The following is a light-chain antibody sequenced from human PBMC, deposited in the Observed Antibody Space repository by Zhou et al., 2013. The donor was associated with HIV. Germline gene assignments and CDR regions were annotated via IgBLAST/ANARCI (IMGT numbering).Light chain of an antibody. V-gene: IGKV3-20*01. J-gene: IGKJ2*01. Sequence: EIVLTQSPGTLSLSPGERATLSCRASHTVTSNYLAWYQHKPGQGPKVLIFGASTRANGIPGRFSGSGSGTEFTLTISRLEPEDFAVYYCQQYNNWPPYTFGQGTKLEIK. CDR2: GAS. CDR3: QQYNNWPPYT. CDR1: HTVTSNY.